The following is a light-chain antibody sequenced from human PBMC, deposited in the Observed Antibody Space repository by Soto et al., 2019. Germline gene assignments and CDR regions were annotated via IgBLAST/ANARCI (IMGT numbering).Light chain of an antibody. CDR3: QQYNIWPQT. V-gene: IGKV3-15*01. CDR1: QSLRSS. CDR2: DAS. J-gene: IGKJ2*01. Sequence: ETLMSLSPVTVSLPQREIATLSCRASQSLRSSLAWYQQKPGQAPRLLIYDASTRATGIPARFSGSGSGTDFTLTISGLQSEDFAVYYCQQYNIWPQTFGQRTMVDI.